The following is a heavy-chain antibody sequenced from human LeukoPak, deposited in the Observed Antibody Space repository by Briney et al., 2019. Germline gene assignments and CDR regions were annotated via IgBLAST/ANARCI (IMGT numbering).Heavy chain of an antibody. CDR1: GFTFSSYG. CDR2: IRYDGSNK. Sequence: QSGGSLRLSCAASGFTFSSYGMHWVRQAPGKGLEWVAFIRYDGSNKYYADSVKGRFTISRDNSKNTLYLQMNSLRAEDTAVYYCAKAAIVVVPAAMNWFDPWGQGALVTVSS. J-gene: IGHJ5*02. V-gene: IGHV3-30*02. CDR3: AKAAIVVVPAAMNWFDP. D-gene: IGHD2-2*01.